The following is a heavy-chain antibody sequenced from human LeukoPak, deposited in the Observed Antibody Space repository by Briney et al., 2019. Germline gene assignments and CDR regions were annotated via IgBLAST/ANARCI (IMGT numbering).Heavy chain of an antibody. D-gene: IGHD3-9*01. Sequence: SETLSLTCTVSGVSISSSSYYWGWIRQPPGKGLEWIASISYSGSTYYNPSLKSRVTISVDTSKNQCSLKLSSVTAADTAVYYCARGVGILTPPYYYYYYMDVWGKGTTVTVSS. V-gene: IGHV4-39*07. J-gene: IGHJ6*03. CDR2: ISYSGST. CDR3: ARGVGILTPPYYYYYYMDV. CDR1: GVSISSSSYY.